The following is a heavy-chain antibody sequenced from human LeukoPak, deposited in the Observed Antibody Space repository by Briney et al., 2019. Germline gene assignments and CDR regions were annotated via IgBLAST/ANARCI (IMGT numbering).Heavy chain of an antibody. CDR3: ARQGIAAAATGDWFDP. Sequence: SETLSLTCTVSGGSISSYYWSWIRQPPGKGLEWIGYIYYSGSTNYNPSLKSRVTISVDTSKNQFSLKLSSVTAADTAVYYCARQGIAAAATGDWFDPWGQGTLVTVSS. J-gene: IGHJ5*02. V-gene: IGHV4-59*08. D-gene: IGHD6-13*01. CDR2: IYYSGST. CDR1: GGSISSYY.